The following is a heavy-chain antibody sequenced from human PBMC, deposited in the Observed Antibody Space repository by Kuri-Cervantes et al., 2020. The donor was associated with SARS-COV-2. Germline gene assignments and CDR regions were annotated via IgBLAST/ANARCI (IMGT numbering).Heavy chain of an antibody. D-gene: IGHD1-26*01. J-gene: IGHJ4*02. CDR3: ARDKAKWELNYYFDY. CDR1: GDIFTDAW. CDR2: IWYDGSNK. V-gene: IGHV3-33*08. Sequence: GESLKISCAASGDIFTDAWMHWVRQAPGKGLEWVAVIWYDGSNKYYADSVKGRFTISRDNSKNTLYLQMNSLRAEDTAVYYCARDKAKWELNYYFDYWGQGTLVTVSS.